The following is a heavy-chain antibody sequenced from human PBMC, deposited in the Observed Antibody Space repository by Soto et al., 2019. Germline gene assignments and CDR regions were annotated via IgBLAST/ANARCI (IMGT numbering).Heavy chain of an antibody. CDR3: ATELGENPASPFDA. Sequence: QVHLVQSGADVKKPGSSVKVSCQASGVTFSSETLGWVRQAPGQGLEWVGGIIPLFGTASYAQQFQGRVTITADESTSTVYMELSSLRSDDTAVYFWATELGENPASPFDAWGQGTLGTVSS. D-gene: IGHD3-10*01. V-gene: IGHV1-69*01. CDR1: GVTFSSET. J-gene: IGHJ4*02. CDR2: IIPLFGTA.